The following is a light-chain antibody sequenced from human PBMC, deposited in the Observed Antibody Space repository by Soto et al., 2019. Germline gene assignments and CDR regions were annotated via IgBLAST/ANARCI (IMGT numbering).Light chain of an antibody. Sequence: EIVLTQSPATLSLSPGESATLSCRASQSVYTYLAWFQQRPGQAPRLLIYDASHRATGTPARFSGGGSGTDFTLTIRSLEPEDFAVYYCQQRSNWPRTFGPGTKVDVK. V-gene: IGKV3-11*01. CDR2: DAS. J-gene: IGKJ3*01. CDR1: QSVYTY. CDR3: QQRSNWPRT.